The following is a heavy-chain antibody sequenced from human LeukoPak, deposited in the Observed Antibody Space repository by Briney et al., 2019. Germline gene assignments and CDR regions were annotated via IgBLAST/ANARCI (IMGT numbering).Heavy chain of an antibody. CDR2: TSSSSSYI. V-gene: IGHV3-21*01. CDR1: GFTFRSYN. CDR3: ARGASRADY. Sequence: GGSLRLSCAASGFTFRSYNMNWVRQAPGKRPEWVSSTSSSSSYIYYADSVKGRFTISRDNAKNSLYLQMNSLRAEDTALYYCARGASRADYWGQGTLVTVSS. J-gene: IGHJ4*02.